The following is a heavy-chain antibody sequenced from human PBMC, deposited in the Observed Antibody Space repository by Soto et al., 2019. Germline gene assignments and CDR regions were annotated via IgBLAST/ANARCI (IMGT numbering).Heavy chain of an antibody. V-gene: IGHV1-69*02. CDR1: GGTFSSYT. Sequence: QVQLVQSGAEVKKPGSSVKVSCKASGGTFSSYTISWVRQAPGQGLEWMGRIIPILGIANYAQKFQGRVTITADKSTSTAYMELSSLRSEDTAVYCCARLTTATSWFDPWGQGTLVTVSS. CDR3: ARLTTATSWFDP. D-gene: IGHD4-4*01. CDR2: IIPILGIA. J-gene: IGHJ5*02.